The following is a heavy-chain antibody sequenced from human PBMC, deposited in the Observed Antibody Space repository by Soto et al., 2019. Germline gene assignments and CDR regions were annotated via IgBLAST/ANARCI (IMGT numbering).Heavy chain of an antibody. CDR1: GGSISSGDYY. CDR3: ARGMLAFTAFGFQLRYGMDV. Sequence: QVQLQESGPGLVKPSQTLSLTCTVSGGSISSGDYYWSWIRQPPGKGLEWIGYIYYSGSTYYNPSLKSRVTISVDPSKNQFSLKLSSVTAADTAVYYCARGMLAFTAFGFQLRYGMDVWGQGTTVTVSS. V-gene: IGHV4-30-4*01. D-gene: IGHD3-16*01. J-gene: IGHJ6*02. CDR2: IYYSGST.